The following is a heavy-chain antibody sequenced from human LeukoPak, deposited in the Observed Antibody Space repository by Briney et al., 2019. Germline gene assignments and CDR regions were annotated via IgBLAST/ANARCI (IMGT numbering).Heavy chain of an antibody. D-gene: IGHD6-19*01. CDR2: MNQDGSAI. J-gene: IGHJ4*02. CDR1: GFTFSRHW. CDR3: ARTVPGHPDDYFDY. Sequence: GGSLRPSCAASGFTFSRHWMSWVRQAPGKGLERVAHMNQDGSAIYSIDSVKGRFTISRDNDKNSLYLHMSGLTVADTAVYYCARTVPGHPDDYFDYWGQGTLVTVSS. V-gene: IGHV3-7*01.